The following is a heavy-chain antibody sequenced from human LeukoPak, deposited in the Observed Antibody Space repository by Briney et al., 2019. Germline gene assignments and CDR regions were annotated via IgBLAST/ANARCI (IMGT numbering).Heavy chain of an antibody. J-gene: IGHJ4*02. CDR2: IVVGSGSI. D-gene: IGHD3-3*01. CDR3: AAGDNDSWSGYYGAPDF. CDR1: GSIFSKSA. Sequence: ASVKVSSKGSGSIFSKSAIQWVRQARGQRLEWIGWIVVGSGSINYAQKLQERITITRDMSTSTAYMELSSLTSDDTAVYFCAAGDNDSWSGYYGAPDFWGQGTLVTVSS. V-gene: IGHV1-58*02.